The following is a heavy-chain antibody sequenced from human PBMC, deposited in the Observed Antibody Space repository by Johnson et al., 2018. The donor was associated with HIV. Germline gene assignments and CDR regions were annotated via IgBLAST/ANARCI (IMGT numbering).Heavy chain of an antibody. Sequence: LVESGGGLVKPGGSPRLSCAASGFTFSDHYMAWIRQAPGKGLEWVSYISSSGSNTYNADSVKGRFTISRDNGMNSLYLQMNSLRAEDTAVYYCVRGGTAYWDRVSAFDIWGQGTMVTVSS. CDR2: ISSSGSNT. D-gene: IGHD2-8*02. CDR1: GFTFSDHY. CDR3: VRGGTAYWDRVSAFDI. J-gene: IGHJ3*02. V-gene: IGHV3-11*04.